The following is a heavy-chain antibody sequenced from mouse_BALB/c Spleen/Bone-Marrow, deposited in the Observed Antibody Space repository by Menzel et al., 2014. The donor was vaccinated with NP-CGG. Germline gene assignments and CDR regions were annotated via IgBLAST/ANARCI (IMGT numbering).Heavy chain of an antibody. CDR2: ISGGGSYT. V-gene: IGHV5-9-4*01. J-gene: IGHJ1*01. CDR1: GFTFSDYA. CDR3: ARVIGTRCFDV. Sequence: VHLVASGGGLVKSGGSLKPSCAASGFTFSDYAMSWVRQSPEKRLVWVAEISGGGSYTYYPDTVTGRFTISRDNAKNTLYLEMSSLKSEDTAIYYCARVIGTRCFDVWGAGTTVTVSS. D-gene: IGHD4-1*01.